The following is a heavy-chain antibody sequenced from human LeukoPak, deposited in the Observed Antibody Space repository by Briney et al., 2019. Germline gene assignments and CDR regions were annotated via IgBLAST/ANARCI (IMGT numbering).Heavy chain of an antibody. D-gene: IGHD3-22*01. CDR2: INPNSGGT. Sequence: ASVKVSCKASGYTFTTYSIHWVRQAPGQGLEWMGWINPNSGGTNYAQKFQGWVTLTRDTSITTGYMELSGLTSDDTAVYYCASLSYYDLSGYFYWGQGILVTVSS. CDR1: GYTFTTYS. CDR3: ASLSYYDLSGYFY. J-gene: IGHJ4*02. V-gene: IGHV1-2*04.